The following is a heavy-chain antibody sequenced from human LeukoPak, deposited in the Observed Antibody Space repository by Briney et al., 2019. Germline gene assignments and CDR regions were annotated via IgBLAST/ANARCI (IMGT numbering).Heavy chain of an antibody. CDR1: GFTFSNYA. Sequence: GGSLRLSCAASGFTFSNYAMHWVRQAPGKGLEWVAVVSSDGGKKYYADSVKGRFTISRDNSKNTLYLQMNSLRTEDTAVYYCARADHEKVGATDYWGQGTLVIVSS. D-gene: IGHD3-16*01. V-gene: IGHV3-30-3*01. CDR2: VSSDGGKK. CDR3: ARADHEKVGATDY. J-gene: IGHJ4*02.